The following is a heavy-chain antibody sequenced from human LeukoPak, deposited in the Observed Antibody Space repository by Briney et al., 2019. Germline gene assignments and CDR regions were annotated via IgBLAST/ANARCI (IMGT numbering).Heavy chain of an antibody. Sequence: GWSRGLSCAASGFTFSSDAMHVVRQAPGKGLEWVAVISYDGSNKYYADSVKGRFTISRDNAKNSLYLQMNSLRAEDTAVYYCAKVPDYYGSGRYHWGQGTLVTVSS. V-gene: IGHV3-30*04. CDR1: GFTFSSDA. CDR2: ISYDGSNK. CDR3: AKVPDYYGSGRYH. J-gene: IGHJ4*02. D-gene: IGHD3-10*01.